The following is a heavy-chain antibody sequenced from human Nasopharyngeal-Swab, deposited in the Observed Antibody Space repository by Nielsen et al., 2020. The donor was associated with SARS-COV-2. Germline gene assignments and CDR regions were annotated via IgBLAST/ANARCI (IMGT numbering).Heavy chain of an antibody. CDR2: ISSSSTTI. Sequence: WGTLTLTCAASGFSFSSYRLNWVRQAPGKGLEWVSYISSSSTTIFYADSVKGRFTISRDNAKNSLFLQMNSMRAEDTAVYYCAREEGGLIGRDDLDIWGKGTMVTVSS. J-gene: IGHJ3*02. CDR1: GFSFSSYR. V-gene: IGHV3-48*01. CDR3: AREEGGLIGRDDLDI. D-gene: IGHD3-16*01.